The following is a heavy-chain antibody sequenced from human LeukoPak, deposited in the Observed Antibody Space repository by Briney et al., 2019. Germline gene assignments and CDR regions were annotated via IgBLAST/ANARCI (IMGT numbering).Heavy chain of an antibody. CDR2: MSPNSVNT. J-gene: IGHJ4*02. Sequence: ASVKVSCKASGYTFANYDINWVRQAPGQGLEWMGWMSPNSVNTGYAQKLQGRVTMTTDTSINTAYLELSSLRAEDTAVYYCARWGTNPLFPWGQGTLVTVSS. V-gene: IGHV1-8*01. CDR3: ARWGTNPLFP. CDR1: GYTFANYD. D-gene: IGHD1-7*01.